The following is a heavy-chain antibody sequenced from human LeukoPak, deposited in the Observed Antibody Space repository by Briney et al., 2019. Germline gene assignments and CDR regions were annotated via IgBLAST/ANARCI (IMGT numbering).Heavy chain of an antibody. CDR2: INTDGTTT. CDR3: ARRRPGFCAFDI. CDR1: GFTFSSYW. J-gene: IGHJ3*02. Sequence: GGSLRLSCAASGFTFSSYWMHWVRQGPGQGLVWVSRINTDGTTTTYADSVKGEFTIYRDNAKNTLYLQLNSLRAEDTGVYYCARRRPGFCAFDIWGQGTMVTVSS. V-gene: IGHV3-74*01.